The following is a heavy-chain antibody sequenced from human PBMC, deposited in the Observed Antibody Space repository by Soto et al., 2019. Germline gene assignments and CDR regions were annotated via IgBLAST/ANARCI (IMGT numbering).Heavy chain of an antibody. CDR3: SYLDAGETSHFYLRARRTLVPVSAGM. Sequence: ASVKVSCKASGYIFTSYYIHCVRQAPGQGLEWMGWINPFDGSRMFAQSFQGRVTMTRDTSTSTVYMEVSSLRSEDTAVYYCSYLDAGETSHFYLRARRTLVPVSAGM. CDR1: GYIFTSYY. J-gene: IGHJ6*01. CDR2: INPFDGSR. D-gene: IGHD3-10*01. V-gene: IGHV1-46*03.